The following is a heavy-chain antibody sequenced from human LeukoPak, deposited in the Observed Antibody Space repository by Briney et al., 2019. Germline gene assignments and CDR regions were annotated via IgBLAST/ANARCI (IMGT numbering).Heavy chain of an antibody. D-gene: IGHD3-22*01. CDR1: XXXXSGYY. CDR3: AREENYDSSGYHY. Sequence: LSXXXXXYXXXXSGYYXSWIRQPPGKGMEWVGEINHSGSTNYNPSLKRRVTISVDTSKNQFSLKLSSVTAADTAVYYCAREENYDSSGYHYWGQGTLVTVSS. CDR2: INHSGST. V-gene: IGHV4-34*01. J-gene: IGHJ4*02.